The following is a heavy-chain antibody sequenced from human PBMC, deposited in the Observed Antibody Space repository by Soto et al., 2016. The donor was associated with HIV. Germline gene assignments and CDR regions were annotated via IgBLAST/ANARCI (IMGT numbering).Heavy chain of an antibody. V-gene: IGHV4-34*01. D-gene: IGHD3-10*01. CDR2: INHVGST. J-gene: IGHJ4*02. Sequence: QEQLHQWGAGLLKPSETLSLTCVVYGGPFSDYYWTWIRQPPGKGLEWIGEINHVGSTNYNPSLKSRVTMSIDTSKNQFSLQLRSVTAADTAVYYCASPPIIQGRIVHRGPNSWGQGTLVTVSS. CDR1: GGPFSDYY. CDR3: ASPPIIQGRIVHRGPNS.